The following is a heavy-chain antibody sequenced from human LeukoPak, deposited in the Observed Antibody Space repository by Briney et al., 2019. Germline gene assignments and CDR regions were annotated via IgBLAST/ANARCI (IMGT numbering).Heavy chain of an antibody. CDR2: IYPDDSDT. V-gene: IGHV5-51*01. J-gene: IGHJ5*02. CDR3: ARLVTITNWFDP. CDR1: EYSFPNYC. Sequence: GESLKISCKHSEYSFPNYCIGWVRQMPGKGLEWMGIIYPDDSDTRYSPSFQGQVTISADKSISTAYLQWSSLKASDTAMYYCARLVTITNWFDPWGQGTLVTVSS. D-gene: IGHD2-21*02.